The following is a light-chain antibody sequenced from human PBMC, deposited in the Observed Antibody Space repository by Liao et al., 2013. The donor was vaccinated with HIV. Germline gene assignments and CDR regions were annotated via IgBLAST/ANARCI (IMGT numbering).Light chain of an antibody. CDR1: KLGDKY. CDR2: QDT. V-gene: IGLV3-1*01. CDR3: QAWDSSNMI. Sequence: SYDLTQPPSVSVSPGQTASITCSGDKLGDKYTCWYQQKPGQSPVLVIYQDTKRPSGIPERFSGSQSGNTATLTISGTQTLDEADYYCQAWDSSNMIFGGGTEXDRP. J-gene: IGLJ2*01.